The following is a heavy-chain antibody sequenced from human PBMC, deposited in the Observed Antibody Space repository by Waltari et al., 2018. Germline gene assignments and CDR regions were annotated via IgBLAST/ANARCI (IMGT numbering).Heavy chain of an antibody. CDR3: ASQYSSSSDYMDV. J-gene: IGHJ6*03. CDR1: GGSISSGDYY. V-gene: IGHV4-30-4*08. D-gene: IGHD6-6*01. CDR2: IYYSGIT. Sequence: QVQLQESGPGLVKPSQTLSLTCTVSGGSISSGDYYWSWIRQPPGKGLEWSGYIYYSGITYYNPAFKSRVTISVDTSKNPFSLKLSSVTAADTAVYYCASQYSSSSDYMDVWGKGTTVTISS.